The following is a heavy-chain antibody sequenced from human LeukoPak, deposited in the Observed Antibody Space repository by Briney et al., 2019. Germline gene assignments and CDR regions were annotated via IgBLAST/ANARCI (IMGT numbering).Heavy chain of an antibody. V-gene: IGHV3-30*18. CDR3: AKDRGGTTNPVDY. J-gene: IGHJ4*02. CDR2: ISYDGSNK. D-gene: IGHD1-1*01. CDR1: GFTFSSYG. Sequence: GGALRLSCAASGFTFSSYGMHWVRQAPGKGLEGVAVISYDGSNKYYADSVKGRFTISRDNSKNTLYLQMNSLRAEDTAVYYCAKDRGGTTNPVDYWGQGTLVTVSS.